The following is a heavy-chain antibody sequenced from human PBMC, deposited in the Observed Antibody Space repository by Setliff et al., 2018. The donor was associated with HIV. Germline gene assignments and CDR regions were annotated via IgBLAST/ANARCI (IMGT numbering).Heavy chain of an antibody. D-gene: IGHD3-3*02. CDR2: MNPNSGNT. CDR1: GYTFSGYD. V-gene: IGHV1-8*02. CDR3: ATSTLGWSDDAFDI. J-gene: IGHJ3*02. Sequence: VASVKVSCKASGYTFSGYDINWVRQATGQGLEWMGWMNPNSGNTGYAQKFQGRVTMTRNTYISTAYMELRRLKSEDTAVYYCATSTLGWSDDAFDIWGQGTMVTVSS.